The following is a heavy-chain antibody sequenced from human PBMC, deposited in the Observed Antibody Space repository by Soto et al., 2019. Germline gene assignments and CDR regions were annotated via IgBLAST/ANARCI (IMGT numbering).Heavy chain of an antibody. CDR1: GDSISGYY. V-gene: IGHV4-59*01. CDR3: ARGRWGGYYFH. Sequence: SETLSLTCTVSGDSISGYYCSWIRQPPEKGLEWIGYIYYNGITNYNPSLKSRVTISVDTSKNQFSLKLSSVTAADTAVYYCARGRWGGYYFHWGRGTLVTVSS. D-gene: IGHD3-22*01. J-gene: IGHJ4*02. CDR2: IYYNGIT.